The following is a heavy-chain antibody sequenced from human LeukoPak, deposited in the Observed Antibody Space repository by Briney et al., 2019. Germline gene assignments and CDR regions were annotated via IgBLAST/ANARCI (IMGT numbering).Heavy chain of an antibody. Sequence: GRSLRLSCAASGFAFSSYGMHWVRQAPGKGLEWVAVISYDGSNKYYADSVKGRFTISRDNSKNTLYLQMNSLRAEDTAVYYCAKGHSSSWYSGSSNAFDTWGQGTMVTVSS. D-gene: IGHD6-13*01. J-gene: IGHJ3*02. CDR3: AKGHSSSWYSGSSNAFDT. V-gene: IGHV3-30*18. CDR1: GFAFSSYG. CDR2: ISYDGSNK.